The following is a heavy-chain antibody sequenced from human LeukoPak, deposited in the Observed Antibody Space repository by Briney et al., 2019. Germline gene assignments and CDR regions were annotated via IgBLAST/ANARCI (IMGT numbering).Heavy chain of an antibody. D-gene: IGHD3-10*01. Sequence: PSENLSLTCTVSGGSISRYHWHWIRQRAGKGLEWIGRIYSSGSTNYNPSLKSRVTISVDTSKNQFSLKLSSVAAADTAVYYCARPLWFGELGSFGYWGQGTLVTVSS. CDR2: IYSSGST. CDR1: GGSISRYH. CDR3: ARPLWFGELGSFGY. J-gene: IGHJ4*02. V-gene: IGHV4-4*07.